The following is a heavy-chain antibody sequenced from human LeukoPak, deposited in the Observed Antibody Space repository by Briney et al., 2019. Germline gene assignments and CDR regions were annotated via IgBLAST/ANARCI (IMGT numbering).Heavy chain of an antibody. Sequence: SETLSLTCAVSGGSISSSKWWSWVRQPPGKGLEWIGEIYHSGSTNYNPSLKSRVTISVDKSKNQFSLKLSSVTAADTAVYYCARDRRYYDSSGYIRGFDYWGQGTLVTVSS. V-gene: IGHV4-4*02. CDR2: IYHSGST. CDR3: ARDRRYYDSSGYIRGFDY. CDR1: GGSISSSKW. J-gene: IGHJ4*02. D-gene: IGHD3-22*01.